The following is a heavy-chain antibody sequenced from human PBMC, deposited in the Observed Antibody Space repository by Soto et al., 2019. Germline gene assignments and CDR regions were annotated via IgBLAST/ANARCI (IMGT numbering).Heavy chain of an antibody. D-gene: IGHD3-3*01. CDR1: GFTFSSYG. V-gene: IGHV3-30*18. CDR2: ISYDGSNK. CDR3: AKDITGYDFWSGYAEYGMDV. Sequence: GGSLRLSCAASGFTFSSYGMHWVRQAPGKGLEWVAVISYDGSNKYYADSGKGRFTISRDNSKNTLYLQMNSLRAEDTAVYYCAKDITGYDFWSGYAEYGMDVWGQGTTVTVSS. J-gene: IGHJ6*02.